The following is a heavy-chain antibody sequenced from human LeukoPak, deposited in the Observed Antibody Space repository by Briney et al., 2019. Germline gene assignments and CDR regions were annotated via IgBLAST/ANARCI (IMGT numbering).Heavy chain of an antibody. CDR2: INTYNGNT. V-gene: IGHV1-18*01. D-gene: IGHD6-19*01. Sequence: ASVKVSCKASGYTFPNYGINWVRQAPGQGLEWMGWINTYNGNTNYAQKLQGRVTMTTDTSTSTAYMELRSLKSDDTAVYYCARVYSSGWYLDYWGQGTLVTVSS. J-gene: IGHJ4*02. CDR3: ARVYSSGWYLDY. CDR1: GYTFPNYG.